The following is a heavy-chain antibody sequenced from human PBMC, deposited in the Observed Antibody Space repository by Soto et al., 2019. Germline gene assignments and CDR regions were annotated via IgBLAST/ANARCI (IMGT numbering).Heavy chain of an antibody. CDR2: IYYSGST. CDR1: GYSIRNTNW. CDR3: ARRERAAGTDWWFDP. V-gene: IGHV4-28*01. J-gene: IGHJ5*02. D-gene: IGHD6-13*01. Sequence: PSDPLSPTFYVSGYSIRNTNWWGWIRQPPGKGLEWIGYIYYSGSTYYNPSLKSRVTMPVDTSKNQFSLKLSSVTAADTAVYYRARRERAAGTDWWFDPWGQGTLVT.